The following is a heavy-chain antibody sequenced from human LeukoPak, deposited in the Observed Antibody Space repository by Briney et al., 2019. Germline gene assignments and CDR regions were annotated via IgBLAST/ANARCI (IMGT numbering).Heavy chain of an antibody. CDR2: INPNSGGT. CDR3: ARDISSGYLRDY. Sequence: ASVKVSCKASGYTFTGYYMHWVRQAPGQGLEWMGWINPNSGGTNYAQKFQGRVTMTRDTSISTAYMELSRLRSDDTAVYYCARDISSGYLRDYWGQGTLVTVSS. CDR1: GYTFTGYY. D-gene: IGHD3-22*01. J-gene: IGHJ4*02. V-gene: IGHV1-2*02.